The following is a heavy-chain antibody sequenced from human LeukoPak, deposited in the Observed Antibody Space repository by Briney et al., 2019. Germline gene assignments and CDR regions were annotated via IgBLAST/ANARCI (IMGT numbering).Heavy chain of an antibody. CDR3: ARDSPFRGSLN. CDR1: GFTFSSYA. D-gene: IGHD3-16*01. CDR2: ISSSSSYI. Sequence: GGSLRLSCGASGFTFSSYAMSWVRQAPGKGLEWVSSISSSSSYIYYADSVKGRFTISRDNAKNSLYLQMNSLRAEDTAVYYCARDSPFRGSLNWGQGTLVTVSS. J-gene: IGHJ4*02. V-gene: IGHV3-21*01.